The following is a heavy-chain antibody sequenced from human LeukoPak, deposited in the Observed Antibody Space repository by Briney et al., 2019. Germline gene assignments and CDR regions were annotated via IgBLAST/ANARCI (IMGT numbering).Heavy chain of an antibody. CDR2: IYTGGYT. J-gene: IGHJ4*02. CDR1: GFNVSSSY. V-gene: IGHV3-66*01. Sequence: GGSLILSCAASGFNVSSSYMSWVRQAPGMGLEWVSLIYTGGYTYDADSVKGRFTLSRDNSKNTVYLQMNSLRVEDTAMYYCATISDLLYYFDSWGQGTLVTVSS. CDR3: ATISDLLYYFDS.